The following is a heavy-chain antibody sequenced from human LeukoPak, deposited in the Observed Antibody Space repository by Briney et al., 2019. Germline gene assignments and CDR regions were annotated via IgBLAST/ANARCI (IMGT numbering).Heavy chain of an antibody. Sequence: GGSLRLSCVASGFTFGSYGMHWVRQAPGKGLEWVAFIQYDGSRKYYADSVKGRFTISRDNSNNTLYLQMNSLRAEDTTVYYCAKDPGYNYGLDYYYYYMDVWGKGTTVTVSS. CDR3: AKDPGYNYGLDYYYYYMDV. D-gene: IGHD5-18*01. V-gene: IGHV3-30*02. CDR1: GFTFGSYG. J-gene: IGHJ6*03. CDR2: IQYDGSRK.